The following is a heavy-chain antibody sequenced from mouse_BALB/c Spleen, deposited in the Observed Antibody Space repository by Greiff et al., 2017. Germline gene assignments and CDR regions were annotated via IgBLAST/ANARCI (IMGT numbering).Heavy chain of an antibody. D-gene: IGHD2-10*02. Sequence: EVQLVESGPSLVKPSQTLSLTCSVTGDSITSGYWNWIRKFPGNKLEYMGYISYSGSTYYNPSLKSRISITRDTSKNQYYLQLNSVTTEDTATYYCARRAKYGNYNYYAMDYWGQGTSVTVSS. CDR1: GDSITSGY. J-gene: IGHJ4*01. CDR2: ISYSGST. CDR3: ARRAKYGNYNYYAMDY. V-gene: IGHV3-8*02.